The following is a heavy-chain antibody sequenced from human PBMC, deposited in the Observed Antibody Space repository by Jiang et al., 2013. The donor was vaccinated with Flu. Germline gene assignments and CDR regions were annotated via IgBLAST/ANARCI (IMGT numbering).Heavy chain of an antibody. CDR3: ARHSGYTYNTYVDH. D-gene: IGHD5-18*01. Sequence: EVRKPGSSVKVSCKGSGGILRSYAISWVRQAPGQGLEWMGGILAIFRTTKYAQKFQGRVTITADESTTTVYMELSSLRSEDTALYYCARHSGYTYNTYVDHWGQGTLVTVSS. J-gene: IGHJ5*02. V-gene: IGHV1-69*01. CDR1: GGILRSYA. CDR2: ILAIFRTT.